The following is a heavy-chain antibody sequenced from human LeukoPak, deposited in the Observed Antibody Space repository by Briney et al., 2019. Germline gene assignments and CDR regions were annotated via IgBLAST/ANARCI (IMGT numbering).Heavy chain of an antibody. V-gene: IGHV3-23*01. CDR2: ISGSGGST. D-gene: IGHD3-16*01. J-gene: IGHJ3*02. CDR3: AKVRAMLDAFDI. Sequence: GGSLRLSCAASGFTFSSYAMSWVRQAPGKGLEWVSAISGSGGSTYYADSVKGRFTISRDNFKNTLYLQMNSLRAEDTAVYYCAKVRAMLDAFDIWGQGTMVTVSS. CDR1: GFTFSSYA.